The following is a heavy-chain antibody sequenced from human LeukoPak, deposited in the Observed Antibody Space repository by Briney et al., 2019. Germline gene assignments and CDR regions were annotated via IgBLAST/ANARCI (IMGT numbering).Heavy chain of an antibody. Sequence: ASVKVSCKASGYTFTSYGISWVRQAPGQGLEWMGWISAYNGNTNYAQKLQGRVTMTTDTSTSTAYMELRSLRSDDTAVYYCARDQQWELLRLYYYYYGMDVWGQGTTVTVSS. J-gene: IGHJ6*02. D-gene: IGHD1-26*01. CDR3: ARDQQWELLRLYYYYYGMDV. CDR1: GYTFTSYG. CDR2: ISAYNGNT. V-gene: IGHV1-18*01.